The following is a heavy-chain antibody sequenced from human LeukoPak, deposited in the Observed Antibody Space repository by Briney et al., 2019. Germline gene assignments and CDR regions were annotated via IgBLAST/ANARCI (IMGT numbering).Heavy chain of an antibody. J-gene: IGHJ4*01. CDR2: IWYDGSNK. D-gene: IGHD4-17*01. Sequence: PGGSLRLSCAASGFTFSSYGMHWVRQAPGKGLEWVAVIWYDGSNKYYADSVKGRFTISRDNSKNTLYLQMNSLRAEDTAVYYCARDVSDYGDYSDYWGHGTLVTVSS. V-gene: IGHV3-33*01. CDR1: GFTFSSYG. CDR3: ARDVSDYGDYSDY.